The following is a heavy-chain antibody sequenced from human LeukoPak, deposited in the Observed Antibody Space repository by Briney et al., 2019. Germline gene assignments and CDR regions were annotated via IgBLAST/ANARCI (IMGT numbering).Heavy chain of an antibody. CDR3: ARLRGPTRQAFDI. Sequence: GESLKISCKGSGYSFTSFWIGWVRRLPGKGLEWMVIIYPGDSDTRYSPSFQGQVTISADKSISTAYLQWSSLKASDTAMYYCARLRGPTRQAFDIWGQGTMVTVSS. CDR1: GYSFTSFW. V-gene: IGHV5-51*01. CDR2: IYPGDSDT. D-gene: IGHD6-25*01. J-gene: IGHJ3*02.